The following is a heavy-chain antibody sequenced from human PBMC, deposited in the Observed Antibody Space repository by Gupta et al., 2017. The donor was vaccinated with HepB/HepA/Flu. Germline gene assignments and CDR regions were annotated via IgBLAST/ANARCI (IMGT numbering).Heavy chain of an antibody. J-gene: IGHJ4*02. V-gene: IGHV3-7*01. CDR2: INQDGGVQ. Sequence: EVQLVESGGALVQPGGSLRLSCAASGFTFCSRWRNWVRQAPGRGLEWVANINQDGGVQRLVDSVKGRFTISRDNANNSLYLQMNSLTVEDTAVYYCVTGGEYWGQGTLVTVSS. CDR1: GFTFCSRW. CDR3: VTGGEY.